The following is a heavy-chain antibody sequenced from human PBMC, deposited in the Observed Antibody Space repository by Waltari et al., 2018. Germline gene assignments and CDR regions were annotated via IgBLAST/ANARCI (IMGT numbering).Heavy chain of an antibody. CDR3: ARVGGYYYYYMDV. CDR2: IGTSDRSI. Sequence: EVQLVESGGGLEQPGGSLRLSCAGSGFNFGSYEMLWVRQAPGKGMEWVSYIGTSDRSIYHADSVRGRFTISRDNAKNSLYLHMNNLRAEDTAVYYCARVGGYYYYYMDVWGKGTTVTVSS. CDR1: GFNFGSYE. J-gene: IGHJ6*03. V-gene: IGHV3-48*03. D-gene: IGHD3-16*01.